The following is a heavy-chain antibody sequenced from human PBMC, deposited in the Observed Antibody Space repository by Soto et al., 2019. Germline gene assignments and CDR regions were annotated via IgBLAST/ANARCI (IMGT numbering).Heavy chain of an antibody. Sequence: PGESLKISCKGSGYSFTSYWIGWVRQMPGKGLEWMGIIYPGHAETRYSPSFQGQVTISADKSISTAYLQWSSLKASDTAMYYCARQWAVLYSGSSGTEFDPWGQVTLVTVS. V-gene: IGHV5-51*01. CDR3: ARQWAVLYSGSSGTEFDP. D-gene: IGHD1-26*01. J-gene: IGHJ5*02. CDR2: IYPGHAET. CDR1: GYSFTSYW.